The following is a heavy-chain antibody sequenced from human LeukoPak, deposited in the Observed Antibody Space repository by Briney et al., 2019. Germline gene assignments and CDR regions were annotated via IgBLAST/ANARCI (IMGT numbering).Heavy chain of an antibody. CDR3: ARDGRYPSLAYYYYYMDV. J-gene: IGHJ6*03. CDR1: GGTFSSYA. CDR2: IIPIFGTA. V-gene: IGHV1-69*13. D-gene: IGHD3-16*02. Sequence: ASVKVSCKASGGTFSSYAISWVRQAPGQGLEWMGGIIPIFGTANCAQKFQGRVTITADESTSTAYMELSSLRSEDTAVYYCARDGRYPSLAYYYYYMDVWGKGTTVTVSS.